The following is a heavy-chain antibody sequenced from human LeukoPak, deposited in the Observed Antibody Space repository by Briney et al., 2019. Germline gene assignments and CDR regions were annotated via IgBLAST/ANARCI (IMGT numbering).Heavy chain of an antibody. CDR3: ARLYDRSAYGAFDI. J-gene: IGHJ3*02. V-gene: IGHV3-66*02. D-gene: IGHD3-22*01. CDR1: RFAVSSNY. CDR2: LYSDGTT. Sequence: GGSLRLSCAASRFAVSSNYMGWVRQAPGKGLEWVSVLYSDGTTYYADSVKGRFTISRDNSQNTLYLQLDSLRAEDTAVYYCARLYDRSAYGAFDIWGQGTMVTVSS.